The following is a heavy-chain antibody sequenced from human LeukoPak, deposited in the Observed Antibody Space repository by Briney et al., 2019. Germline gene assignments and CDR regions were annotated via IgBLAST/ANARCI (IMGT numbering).Heavy chain of an antibody. Sequence: GGSLRLSCAASGFTFSSYSMNWVRQAPGKGLEWVSSISSSSSYIYYADSVKGRFTISRDNAKNTLYLQMNSLRAEDTAVYYCARVAGSSWYLDYFDYWGQGTLVTVSS. CDR2: ISSSSSYI. D-gene: IGHD6-13*01. V-gene: IGHV3-21*01. CDR1: GFTFSSYS. J-gene: IGHJ4*02. CDR3: ARVAGSSWYLDYFDY.